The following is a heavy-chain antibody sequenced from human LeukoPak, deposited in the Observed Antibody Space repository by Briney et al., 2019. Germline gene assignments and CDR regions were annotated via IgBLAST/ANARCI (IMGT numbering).Heavy chain of an antibody. V-gene: IGHV4-59*08. CDR3: ARHNARLRGWIGEVDF. J-gene: IGHJ4*02. CDR1: GGSINNYY. Sequence: SETLSLTCSVSGGSINNYYWSWFRQPPGKGLEWMWKIYYSGSTNYNPSFKSRVTISVDTSRSQFSLMLSSVIAADTAVYYCARHNARLRGWIGEVDFWGQGALVTVSS. D-gene: IGHD3-10*01. CDR2: IYYSGST.